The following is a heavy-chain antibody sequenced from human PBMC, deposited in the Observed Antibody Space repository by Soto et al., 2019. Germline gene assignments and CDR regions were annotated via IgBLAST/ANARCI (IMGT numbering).Heavy chain of an antibody. CDR2: IYYSGST. CDR3: ARRIAAAGSVNWFDP. Sequence: SETLSLTCTVSGGSISSYYWSWIRRPPGKGLEWIGYIYYSGSTNYNPSLKSRVTISVDTSKNQFSLKLSSVTAADTAVYYCARRIAAAGSVNWFDPWGQGTLVTVSS. CDR1: GGSISSYY. D-gene: IGHD6-13*01. J-gene: IGHJ5*02. V-gene: IGHV4-59*08.